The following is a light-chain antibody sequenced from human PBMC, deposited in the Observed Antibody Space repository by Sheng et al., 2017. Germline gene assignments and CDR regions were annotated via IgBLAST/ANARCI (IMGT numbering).Light chain of an antibody. CDR2: DVS. CDR1: SSDVGVII. V-gene: IGLV2-14*01. J-gene: IGLJ3*02. Sequence: QSALTQPASVSGSPGQSITISCTGTSSDVGVIIMSPVPTAPRQAPKLMIYDVSKRPSGVSNRFSGSKSGNTASLTISGLQAEDEADYYCTSFTSSITWVFGGGTKLTVL. CDR3: TSFTSSITWV.